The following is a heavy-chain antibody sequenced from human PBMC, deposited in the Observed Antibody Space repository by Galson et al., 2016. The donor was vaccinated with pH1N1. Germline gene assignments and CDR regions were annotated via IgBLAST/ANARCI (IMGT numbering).Heavy chain of an antibody. CDR2: IIAIFNTP. V-gene: IGHV1-69*06. CDR3: ARARNYYGNEAFDI. J-gene: IGHJ3*02. Sequence: SVKVSCKASGVIFNSYAINWVRQAPGQGLEWMGGIIAIFNTPNYAQDFQGRVTITADKPTTTVYLELSGLTSEDTADYYCARARNYYGNEAFDIWGQGTMVIVSS. D-gene: IGHD3-22*01. CDR1: GVIFNSYA.